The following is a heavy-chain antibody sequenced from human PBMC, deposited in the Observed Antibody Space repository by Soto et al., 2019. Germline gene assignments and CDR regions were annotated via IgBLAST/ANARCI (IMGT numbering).Heavy chain of an antibody. Sequence: SETLSLTCAVSGGSISSSNWWSWVRQPPGKGLERIGEIYHSGSTNYNPSLKSRVTISVDKSKNQFSLKLSSVTAADTAVYYCARVYSSGWYAFDYWGQGTLVTVSS. CDR2: IYHSGST. CDR3: ARVYSSGWYAFDY. J-gene: IGHJ4*02. V-gene: IGHV4-4*02. CDR1: GGSISSSNW. D-gene: IGHD6-19*01.